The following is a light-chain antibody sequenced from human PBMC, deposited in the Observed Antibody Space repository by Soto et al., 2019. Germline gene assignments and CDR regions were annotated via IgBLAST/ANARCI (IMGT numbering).Light chain of an antibody. V-gene: IGKV1-5*01. CDR2: DAS. J-gene: IGKJ1*01. CDR3: QHYYTYWHR. CDR1: QSISDY. Sequence: DIQMTQSPSTLSASVGDRVIITCRASQSISDYLAWYQQKPGKAPKLLIYDASNLESGVPSTFSGSGSGTEFTLTIRSLQPDDFATYYCQHYYTYWHRLGQGTKVDIK.